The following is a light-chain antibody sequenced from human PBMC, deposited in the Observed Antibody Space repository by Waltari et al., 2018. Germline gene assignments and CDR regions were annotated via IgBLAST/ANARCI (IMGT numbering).Light chain of an antibody. Sequence: VLTQSPVILSLSPGESATLSCRASQRLSKNYLAWYRQNPGRAPTLLIYGASSRATGIPDRFSGSGSGTDFSLTINRLEPEDFAVYYCQQYGSSVMYTFGQGTKLEIK. J-gene: IGKJ2*01. CDR1: QRLSKNY. CDR2: GAS. V-gene: IGKV3-20*01. CDR3: QQYGSSVMYT.